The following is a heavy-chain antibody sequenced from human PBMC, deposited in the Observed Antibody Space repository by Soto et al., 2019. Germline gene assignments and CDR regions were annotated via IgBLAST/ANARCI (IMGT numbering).Heavy chain of an antibody. D-gene: IGHD1-26*01. V-gene: IGHV1-69*13. J-gene: IGHJ6*02. CDR1: GGTFSSYA. Sequence: SVKVSCKASGGTFSSYAISWVRQAPGQGLEWMGGIIPIFGTANYAQKFQGRVTITADESTSTAYMELSSLRSEDTAVYYCARGILGATVPYYYYGMDVWGQVTTVTVS. CDR2: IIPIFGTA. CDR3: ARGILGATVPYYYYGMDV.